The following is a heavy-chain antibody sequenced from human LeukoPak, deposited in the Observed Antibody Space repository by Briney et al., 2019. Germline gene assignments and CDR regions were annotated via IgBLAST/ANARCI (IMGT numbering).Heavy chain of an antibody. CDR2: ISGSGTNT. Sequence: GGSLRLSCAASGFTFSSYAMSWVRQAPGKGLEWVSVISGSGTNTYYADSVKGRFTISRDNSKDTLYLQMNSLRAEDTALYYCVKHSAPVLAAARFDYWGQGNLVTVSS. D-gene: IGHD2-2*01. J-gene: IGHJ4*02. CDR3: VKHSAPVLAAARFDY. V-gene: IGHV3-23*01. CDR1: GFTFSSYA.